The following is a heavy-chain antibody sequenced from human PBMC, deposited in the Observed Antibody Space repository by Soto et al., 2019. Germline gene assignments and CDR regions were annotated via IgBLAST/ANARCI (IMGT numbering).Heavy chain of an antibody. CDR1: GFTFSSYG. D-gene: IGHD6-6*01. CDR2: IWYDGSNK. CDR3: ARAEYSSSSRYYGMDV. Sequence: GSLRLSCAASGFTFSSYGMHWVRQAPGKGLEWVAVIWYDGSNKYYADSVKGQVTISADKSISTAYLQWSSLKASDTAMYYCARAEYSSSSRYYGMDVWGQGTTVTVSS. J-gene: IGHJ6*02. V-gene: IGHV3-33*01.